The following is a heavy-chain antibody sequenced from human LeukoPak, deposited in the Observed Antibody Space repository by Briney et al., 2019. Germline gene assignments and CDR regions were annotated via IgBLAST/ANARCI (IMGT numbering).Heavy chain of an antibody. D-gene: IGHD5-12*01. J-gene: IGHJ4*02. CDR1: GGSISSSNW. CDR2: IYYSGST. Sequence: PSETLSLTCAVSGGSISSSNWWSWVRQPPGKGLEWIGYIYYSGSTNYNPSLKSRVTISVDTSKNQFSLKLSSVTAADTAVYYCASFYGGYVGYWGQGTLVTVSS. V-gene: IGHV4-4*02. CDR3: ASFYGGYVGY.